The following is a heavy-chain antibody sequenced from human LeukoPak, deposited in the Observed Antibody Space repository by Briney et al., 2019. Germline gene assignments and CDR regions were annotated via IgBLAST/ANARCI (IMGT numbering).Heavy chain of an antibody. CDR1: GGSISSGGYS. Sequence: SQTLSLTCAVSGGSISSGGYSWSWIRQPPGKGLEWIGYIYHSGSTYYNPSLKSRVTISVDRSKNQFSLKLSSVTAADTAVYYCARVGPQDNYFDYWGQGTLVTVSS. D-gene: IGHD5-24*01. CDR2: IYHSGST. J-gene: IGHJ4*02. V-gene: IGHV4-30-2*01. CDR3: ARVGPQDNYFDY.